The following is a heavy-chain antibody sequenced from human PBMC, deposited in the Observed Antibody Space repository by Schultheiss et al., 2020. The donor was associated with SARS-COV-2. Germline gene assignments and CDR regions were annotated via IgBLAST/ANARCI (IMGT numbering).Heavy chain of an antibody. CDR2: IYYSGST. D-gene: IGHD3/OR15-3a*01. V-gene: IGHV4-31*03. J-gene: IGHJ6*03. Sequence: SQTLSLTCTVSGGSISSSSYYWGWIRQPPGKGLEWIGYIYYSGSTYYHPSLKSRVTISVDTSKNQFSLKLSSVTAADTAVYYCARVDIRGSPHCYYYMDVWGKGTTVTVSS. CDR3: ARVDIRGSPHCYYYMDV. CDR1: GGSISSSSYY.